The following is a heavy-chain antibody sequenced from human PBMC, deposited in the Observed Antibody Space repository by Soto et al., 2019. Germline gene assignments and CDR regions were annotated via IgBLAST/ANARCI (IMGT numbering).Heavy chain of an antibody. Sequence: WASVKVSCKASGGTFSSYAISWVRQAPGQGLEWMGGIIPIFGTANYAQKFQGRVTITADESTSTAYMELSSLRSEDTAVYYCARGRYTGYCSSTSCSPLGWFDPWGQGTLVTVSS. CDR1: GGTFSSYA. J-gene: IGHJ5*02. CDR2: IIPIFGTA. D-gene: IGHD2-2*01. CDR3: ARGRYTGYCSSTSCSPLGWFDP. V-gene: IGHV1-69*13.